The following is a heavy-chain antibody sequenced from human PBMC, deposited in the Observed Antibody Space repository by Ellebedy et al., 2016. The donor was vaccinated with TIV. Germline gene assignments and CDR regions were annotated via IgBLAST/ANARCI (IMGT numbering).Heavy chain of an antibody. CDR3: AQPPVLWLIHTGLVS. CDR1: GFPFSNYA. CDR2: ISQSGGDP. J-gene: IGHJ4*02. D-gene: IGHD6-19*01. Sequence: PGGSLRLSCAASGFPFSNYAMAWVRQAPGKGLEWVSAISQSGGDPYYADSVKGRFTISRDNSQSTLYLQMDSLRADVTAVYYCAQPPVLWLIHTGLVSWGQGTLVTVSS. V-gene: IGHV3-23*01.